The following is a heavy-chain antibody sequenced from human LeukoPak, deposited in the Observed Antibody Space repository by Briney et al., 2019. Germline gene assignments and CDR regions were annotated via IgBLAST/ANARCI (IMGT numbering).Heavy chain of an antibody. CDR2: IGGSGKT. D-gene: IGHD2-21*02. CDR1: GFSFGNYA. J-gene: IGHJ3*02. Sequence: PGGSLRLSCAASGFSFGNYAMSWVRQAPGKGPQWVSVIGGSGKTYDADFVRGRFTISRDNSKNTLYLQMSGLRVEDTATYYCAKALQPRSGGGDWSGFDIWGQGTRVTVSS. CDR3: AKALQPRSGGGDWSGFDI. V-gene: IGHV3-23*01.